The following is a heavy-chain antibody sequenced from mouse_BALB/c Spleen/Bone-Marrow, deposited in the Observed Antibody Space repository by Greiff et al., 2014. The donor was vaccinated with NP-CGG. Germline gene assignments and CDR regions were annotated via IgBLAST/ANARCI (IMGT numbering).Heavy chain of an antibody. CDR3: ARQEFAIYWYFDV. CDR2: VDPANGNT. D-gene: IGHD1-3*01. Sequence: VTLKESGAELVKPGASVKLSCSASGFNIKDTYMHWVKQRPEQGLEWIGRVDPANGNTKYDPKFQDKATITADTSSNTVDLQLSSLTFEDTAVYYCARQEFAIYWYFDVWGAGTTVTVSS. J-gene: IGHJ1*01. CDR1: GFNIKDTY. V-gene: IGHV14-3*02.